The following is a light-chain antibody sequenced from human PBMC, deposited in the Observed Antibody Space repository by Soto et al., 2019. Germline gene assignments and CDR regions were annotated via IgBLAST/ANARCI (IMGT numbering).Light chain of an antibody. Sequence: SVLTQPPSVSGAPGQRVTISCTGSSSNIGAGYDVHWYQQLPGTAPKLLIYGNNNRPSGVPDRFSGSKSGTSASLAITGLQAEDEADYYCQSYDISLSGYVFGTGTKVTVL. CDR3: QSYDISLSGYV. J-gene: IGLJ1*01. V-gene: IGLV1-40*01. CDR2: GNN. CDR1: SSNIGAGYD.